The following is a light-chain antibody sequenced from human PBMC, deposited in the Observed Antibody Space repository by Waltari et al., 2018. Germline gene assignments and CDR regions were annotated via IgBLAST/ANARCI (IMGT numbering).Light chain of an antibody. CDR3: QRYDNLPIFA. V-gene: IGKV1-33*01. CDR1: QDISNY. CDR2: DAS. J-gene: IGKJ3*01. Sequence: DSQMAQSPPSLTSFVGDRQSMTCQASQDISNYLNWYQQKPGKAPKLLIRDASNLETGVPTRFSGSQSRTDFTLTISSLQPEDVGTYYCQRYDNLPIFAFGPGTKVEIK.